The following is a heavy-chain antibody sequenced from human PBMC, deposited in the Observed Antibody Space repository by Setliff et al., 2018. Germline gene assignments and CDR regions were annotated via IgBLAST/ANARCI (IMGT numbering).Heavy chain of an antibody. CDR1: SDHF. CDR2: ITNKPYDYTT. D-gene: IGHD2-21*02. V-gene: IGHV3-72*01. CDR3: ASFFAYCGGDCHYRY. Sequence: SLRLSCTARSDHFIDWVRQAPGKGLEWVGRITNKPYDYTTQYAASVKGRFIISRNESKNSVNLLMNSLKTEDTAVYYCASFFAYCGGDCHYRYWGQGTLVTVSS. J-gene: IGHJ4*01.